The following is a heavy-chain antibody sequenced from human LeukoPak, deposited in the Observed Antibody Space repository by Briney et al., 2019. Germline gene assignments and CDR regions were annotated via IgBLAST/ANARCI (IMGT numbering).Heavy chain of an antibody. D-gene: IGHD2-15*01. CDR1: GFTFSSYA. CDR2: ISGSGGST. V-gene: IGHV3-23*01. CDR3: AKDSHCSGGSCYSDY. J-gene: IGHJ4*02. Sequence: GGSLRLSCAASGFTFSSYAMSWVRQAPGKGLEWVSAISGSGGSTYYADSVKGRFTISRDNSKSTLYLQVNSLRAEDTAVYCCAKDSHCSGGSCYSDYWGQGTLVTVSS.